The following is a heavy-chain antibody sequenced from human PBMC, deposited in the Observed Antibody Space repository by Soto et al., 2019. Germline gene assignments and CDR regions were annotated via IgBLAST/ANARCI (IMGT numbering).Heavy chain of an antibody. CDR3: TTDPHSTGTKY. CDR2: IKGKTEGGTI. D-gene: IGHD1-1*01. CDR1: GXTFSDAW. Sequence: GSLRLSCAASGXTFSDAWMSWVRQAPGAGLEWVGLIKGKTEGGTIDYAAPVKARFTISRDDSKNTLYLKMNSLKTEDTAVYYCTTDPHSTGTKYWGQGTLGTVSS. V-gene: IGHV3-15*01. J-gene: IGHJ4*02.